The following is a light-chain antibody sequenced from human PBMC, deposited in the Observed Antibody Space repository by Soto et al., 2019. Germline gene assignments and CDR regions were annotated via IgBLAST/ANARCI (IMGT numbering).Light chain of an antibody. V-gene: IGLV1-40*01. CDR2: GNR. CDR3: HAYAYRLTATV. Sequence: QSVLTQPPSVSGAPGQRVSISCNGNSSNLGAGDDVHWYQQLPGAAPKLVIFGNRNRPSGVPERFAGSKSGTSASLAITGLQAEDEADYSCHAYAYRLTATVFGGGTTLTVL. J-gene: IGLJ3*02. CDR1: SSNLGAGDD.